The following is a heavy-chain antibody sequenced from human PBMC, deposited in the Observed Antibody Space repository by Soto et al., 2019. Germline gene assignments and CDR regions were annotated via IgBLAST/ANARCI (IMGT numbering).Heavy chain of an antibody. CDR1: GFSLSTSGVG. CDR3: AHEPDYDRKTPGWFDP. Sequence: SGPTLVNPTQTLTLTCTFSGFSLSTSGVGVGWIRQPPGKALEWLALIYWDDDRRYSPSLKSRLTITKDTSKNQVVLTMTNMDPVDTATYYCAHEPDYDRKTPGWFDPWGQGVLVTVSS. D-gene: IGHD3-22*01. CDR2: IYWDDDR. V-gene: IGHV2-5*02. J-gene: IGHJ5*02.